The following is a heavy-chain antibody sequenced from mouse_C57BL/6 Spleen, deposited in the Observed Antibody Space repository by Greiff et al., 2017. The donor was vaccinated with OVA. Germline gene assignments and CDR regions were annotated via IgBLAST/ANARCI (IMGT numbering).Heavy chain of an antibody. Sequence: QVQLQQPGAELVRPGSSVKLSCKASGYTFTSYWMHWVKQRPIQGLEWIGNIDPSDSETYYNQKFKDKATLTVDKSSSTAYMQLSSLTSEDSAVYDCARGSMDYWGQGTSVTVSS. CDR3: ARGSMDY. CDR1: GYTFTSYW. CDR2: IDPSDSET. V-gene: IGHV1-52*01. J-gene: IGHJ4*01.